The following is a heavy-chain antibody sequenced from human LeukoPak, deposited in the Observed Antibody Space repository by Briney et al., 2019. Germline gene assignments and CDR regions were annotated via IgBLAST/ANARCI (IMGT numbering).Heavy chain of an antibody. Sequence: PGRSLRLSCAASGFTFSSYAMHWVRQAPGKGLEWVAVISYDGSNKYYADSVKGRFTISRDNSKNTLYLQMNSLRAEDTAVYYCARGRLAVAGLGDYWGQGTLVTVSS. CDR2: ISYDGSNK. CDR3: ARGRLAVAGLGDY. CDR1: GFTFSSYA. V-gene: IGHV3-30-3*01. D-gene: IGHD6-19*01. J-gene: IGHJ4*02.